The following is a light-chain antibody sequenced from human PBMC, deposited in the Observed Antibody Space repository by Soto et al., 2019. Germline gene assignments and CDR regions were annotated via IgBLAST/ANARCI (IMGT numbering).Light chain of an antibody. CDR2: DNN. J-gene: IGLJ2*01. CDR1: SSNIGNDGNY. V-gene: IGLV1-51*01. CDR3: ETWDSSLSAHV. Sequence: QAVVTQPPSVSAAPGQTVTISCSGSSSNIGNDGNYVSWYQQVPGTAPKVLIYDNNQRPSGIPDRFSASKSGTSATLGITGLQTGDEADYYCETWDSSLSAHVFGGGTKLTVL.